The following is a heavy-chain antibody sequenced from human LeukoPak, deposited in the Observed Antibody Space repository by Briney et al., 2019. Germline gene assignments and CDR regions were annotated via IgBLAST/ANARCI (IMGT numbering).Heavy chain of an antibody. Sequence: SETLSLTCTVSGGSISSYYWSWIRQPPGKGLEWIAFIFYSGSTNYNPSVKSRVTISVDTSKNQFSLKLRSVTAADTAVYYCAREDGYNSPYYFDYWGQGTLVTVFS. D-gene: IGHD5-24*01. J-gene: IGHJ4*02. V-gene: IGHV4-59*01. CDR2: IFYSGST. CDR3: AREDGYNSPYYFDY. CDR1: GGSISSYY.